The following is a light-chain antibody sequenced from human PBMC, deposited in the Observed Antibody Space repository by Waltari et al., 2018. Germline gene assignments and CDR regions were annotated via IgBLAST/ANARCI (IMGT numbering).Light chain of an antibody. J-gene: IGLJ2*01. Sequence: SYELTQPPSVSVSPGQTAKIPCSGDALPKQYTYWYQQKPSQAPLLVIYKDTERPSWIPERFSGSSSGTTVTLTISGVQAEDEADYYCLSAYSGGSQGVFGGGTKLTVL. V-gene: IGLV3-25*03. CDR2: KDT. CDR3: LSAYSGGSQGV. CDR1: ALPKQY.